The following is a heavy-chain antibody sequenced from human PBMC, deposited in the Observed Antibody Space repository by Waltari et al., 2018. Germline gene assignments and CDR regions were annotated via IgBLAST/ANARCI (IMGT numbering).Heavy chain of an antibody. V-gene: IGHV1-3*01. CDR3: ARDNCSSTSCSYYYYGMDV. D-gene: IGHD2-2*01. CDR1: GYTFTSYA. CDR2: FNVGNGNT. Sequence: QVQLVQSGAEVKTPGASVKVSCKASGYTFTSYAMHWVRQAPGPWLEWMGWFNVGNGNTKYSQKFEGRVTITRDTSASTAYMELSSLRSEDTAVYYCARDNCSSTSCSYYYYGMDVWGQGTTVTVSS. J-gene: IGHJ6*02.